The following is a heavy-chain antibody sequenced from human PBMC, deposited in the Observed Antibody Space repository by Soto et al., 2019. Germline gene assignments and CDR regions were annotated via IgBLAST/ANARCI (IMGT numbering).Heavy chain of an antibody. CDR2: IGQDGIEN. CDR3: ARERSDYYDSSGYYKIRFFDF. Sequence: HPGGSLRLSCATSGFTFSGYWMSWVRQAPGKGLEWVANIGQDGIENYYVESVRGRFTISRDNAKNSLFLQMSRLRGEDSAVYFCARERSDYYDSSGYYKIRFFDFWGQGTQVTVSS. J-gene: IGHJ4*02. CDR1: GFTFSGYW. D-gene: IGHD3-22*01. V-gene: IGHV3-7*01.